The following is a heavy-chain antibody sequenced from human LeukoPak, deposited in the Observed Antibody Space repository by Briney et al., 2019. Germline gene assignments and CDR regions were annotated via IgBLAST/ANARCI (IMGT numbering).Heavy chain of an antibody. Sequence: ASVKVSCKASGYTFTGYYMHWVRQAPGQGLEWMGWINPNSGGTNYAQKFQGRVTMTRDTSISTAYMELSRLRSDDTAVYYCARGLGDPGGRYYYYYYMDVWGKGTTVTVSS. CDR1: GYTFTGYY. V-gene: IGHV1-2*02. CDR2: INPNSGGT. J-gene: IGHJ6*03. D-gene: IGHD2-21*01. CDR3: ARGLGDPGGRYYYYYYMDV.